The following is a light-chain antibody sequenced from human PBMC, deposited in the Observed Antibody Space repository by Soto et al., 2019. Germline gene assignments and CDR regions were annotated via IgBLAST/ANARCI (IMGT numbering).Light chain of an antibody. J-gene: IGLJ3*02. V-gene: IGLV2-14*01. CDR2: EVS. CDR1: SSDVGGYNY. Sequence: QSVLTQPASVSGSPGQSITISCTGTSSDVGGYNYVSWYQQHPGKAPKFLIYEVSNRPSGVSNRFSGSKSGNTASLTISGLQAEDEADDYCSSYTSTNTWVFGGGTKLTVL. CDR3: SSYTSTNTWV.